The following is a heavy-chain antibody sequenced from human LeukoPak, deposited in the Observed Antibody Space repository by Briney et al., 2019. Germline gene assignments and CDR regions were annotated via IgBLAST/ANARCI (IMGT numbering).Heavy chain of an antibody. Sequence: SETLSLTCTVSGYSISSGYYWGWIRQPPGKGLEWIGEIYYSGSTKYNPSLKSRVTISVDTSKNQFSLRLSSVTAADTAVYYCVRSDDFWSGYYGYWGQGTLVTVSS. CDR3: VRSDDFWSGYYGY. CDR1: GYSISSGYY. J-gene: IGHJ4*02. CDR2: IYYSGST. D-gene: IGHD3-3*01. V-gene: IGHV4-61*01.